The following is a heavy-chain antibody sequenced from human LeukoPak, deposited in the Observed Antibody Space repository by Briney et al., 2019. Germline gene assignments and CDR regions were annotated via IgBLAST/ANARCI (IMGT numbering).Heavy chain of an antibody. CDR2: INGDGTST. Sequence: GGSLRLSCVASGFTFSPYWMHWVRQAPGKGLVSVSHINGDGTSTNYADSVEGRFTISRDNAKNTVYLEMNSLRADDTAVYYCARDRSYAMEVWGQGTTVAVSS. V-gene: IGHV3-74*01. CDR1: GFTFSPYW. CDR3: ARDRSYAMEV. J-gene: IGHJ6*02.